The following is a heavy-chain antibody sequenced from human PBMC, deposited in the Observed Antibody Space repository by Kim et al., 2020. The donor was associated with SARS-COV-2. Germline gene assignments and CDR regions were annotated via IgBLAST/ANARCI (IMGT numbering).Heavy chain of an antibody. Sequence: SETLSLTCAVYGGSFSGYYWSWIRQPPGKGLEWIGEINHSGSTNYNPSLKSRVTISVDTSKNQFSLKLSSLTAADTAVYYCARLSITMVRGVITPFDYWGQGTLVTVSS. CDR2: INHSGST. CDR3: ARLSITMVRGVITPFDY. CDR1: GGSFSGYY. V-gene: IGHV4-34*01. D-gene: IGHD3-10*01. J-gene: IGHJ4*02.